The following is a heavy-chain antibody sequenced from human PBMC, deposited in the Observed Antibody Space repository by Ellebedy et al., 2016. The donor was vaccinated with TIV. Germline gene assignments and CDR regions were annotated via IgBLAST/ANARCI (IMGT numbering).Heavy chain of an antibody. V-gene: IGHV1-46*01. Sequence: ASVKVSCXSSGYRFTSYSMHWVRQAPGQGLEWVGMINPSGSRTTYAQKFQGRVTMTRDTSTSTVYMELSSLRSEDTAVYYCAREESFDSNPSASEAFDVWGQGTMVTVSS. CDR2: INPSGSRT. CDR1: GYRFTSYS. CDR3: AREESFDSNPSASEAFDV. J-gene: IGHJ3*01. D-gene: IGHD3-22*01.